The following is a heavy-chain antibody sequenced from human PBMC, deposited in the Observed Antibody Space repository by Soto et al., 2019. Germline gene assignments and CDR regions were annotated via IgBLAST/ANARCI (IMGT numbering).Heavy chain of an antibody. CDR1: GGTFSSYA. J-gene: IGHJ4*02. Sequence: GASVKVSCKASGGTFSSYAISWVRQAPGQGLEWMGGIIPVFGTAKYAQNFQGRVTITADESTSTASMELRSLRSDDTAVYYCARGLVVVPAAIPDYFDYWGQGTLVTVSS. V-gene: IGHV1-69*13. CDR2: IIPVFGTA. D-gene: IGHD2-2*01. CDR3: ARGLVVVPAAIPDYFDY.